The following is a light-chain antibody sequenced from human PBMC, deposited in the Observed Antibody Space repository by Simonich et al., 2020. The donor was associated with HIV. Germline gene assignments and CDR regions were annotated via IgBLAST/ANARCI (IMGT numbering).Light chain of an antibody. V-gene: IGKV1-5*03. CDR3: QQYNSYPYT. CDR2: KGY. CDR1: QSISSW. Sequence: DTQMTQSPSTLSASIGDRVTITGRASQSISSWWAWYKQKTGKAPKLLIYKGYVLERGVPSRFSRSGSGTDFTLTISSLQPDDFATYYCQQYNSYPYTFGQGTKLEIK. J-gene: IGKJ2*01.